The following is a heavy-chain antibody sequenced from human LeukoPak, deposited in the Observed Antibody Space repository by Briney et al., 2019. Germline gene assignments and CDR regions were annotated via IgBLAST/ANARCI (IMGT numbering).Heavy chain of an antibody. CDR2: IKQDGSEK. CDR1: GFTFSSYW. CDR3: ARVPGGFSYGYDFDC. D-gene: IGHD5-18*01. J-gene: IGHJ4*02. Sequence: GSLRLSCAASGFTFSSYWMSWVRQAPGKGLEWVANIKQDGSEKYYVDSVKGRFTISRDNAKNSLYLQMNSLRAEDTAVYYCARVPGGFSYGYDFDCWGQGTLVTVSS. V-gene: IGHV3-7*05.